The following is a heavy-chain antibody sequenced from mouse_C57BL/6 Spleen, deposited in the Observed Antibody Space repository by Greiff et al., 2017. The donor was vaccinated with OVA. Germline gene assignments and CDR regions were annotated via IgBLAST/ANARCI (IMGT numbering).Heavy chain of an antibody. D-gene: IGHD1-1*01. J-gene: IGHJ4*01. CDR1: GYTFTSYW. CDR2: IDPNSGGT. Sequence: QVQLKQPGAELVKPGASVKLSCKASGYTFTSYWMHWVKQRPGRGLEWIGRIDPNSGGTKYNEKFKSKATLTVDKPSSTAYMQLSSLTSEDSAVYYCARWAGSSYYAMDYWGQGTSVTVSS. V-gene: IGHV1-72*01. CDR3: ARWAGSSYYAMDY.